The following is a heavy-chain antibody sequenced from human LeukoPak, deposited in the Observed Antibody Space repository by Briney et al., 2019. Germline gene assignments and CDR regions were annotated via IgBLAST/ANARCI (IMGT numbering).Heavy chain of an antibody. CDR2: IYYSGST. D-gene: IGHD3-22*01. Sequence: PSETLSLTCTVSGGSISSSSYYWGWIRQPPGKGLEWIGSIYYSGSTYYNPSLTSRVTISVDTSKNQFSLKLSSVTAADTAVYYCARGFQAVAYYYDSSGYPFDYWGQGTLVTVSS. J-gene: IGHJ4*02. CDR3: ARGFQAVAYYYDSSGYPFDY. CDR1: GGSISSSSYY. V-gene: IGHV4-39*07.